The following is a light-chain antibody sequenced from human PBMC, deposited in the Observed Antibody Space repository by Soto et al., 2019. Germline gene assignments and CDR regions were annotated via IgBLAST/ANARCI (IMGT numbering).Light chain of an antibody. CDR2: AAS. J-gene: IGKJ5*01. CDR1: QSISSY. V-gene: IGKV1-39*01. Sequence: DIQMTQSPSSLSASVGDRVTITCRASQSISSYLNWYQQKPGKAPKLLIYAASSLQSGVPSRFSGSGSGTDFTLTISSLQPEDFATYYCQQSYSTPKFGQGTRLAI. CDR3: QQSYSTPK.